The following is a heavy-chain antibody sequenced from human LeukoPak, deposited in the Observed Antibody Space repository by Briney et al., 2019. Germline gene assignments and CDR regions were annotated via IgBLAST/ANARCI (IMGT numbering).Heavy chain of an antibody. CDR2: ISSSSSYI. D-gene: IGHD3-9*01. J-gene: IGHJ4*02. CDR1: GFTFNTYS. V-gene: IGHV3-21*04. Sequence: GGSLRLSCAASGFTFNTYSMNWVRQAPGKGLEWVSSISSSSSYIYYADSVKGRFTISRDNAKNSLYLQMNSLRAEDTAVYYCAKLGDILTGYSYYFDCWGQGTLVTVSS. CDR3: AKLGDILTGYSYYFDC.